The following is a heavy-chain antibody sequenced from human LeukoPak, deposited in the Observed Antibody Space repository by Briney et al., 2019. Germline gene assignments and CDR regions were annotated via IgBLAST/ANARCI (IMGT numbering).Heavy chain of an antibody. D-gene: IGHD2-2*01. CDR1: GGTFSDYT. CDR3: ARDTGGSYCSSTSCYFRWFDP. J-gene: IGHJ5*02. CDR2: IIPAFDST. V-gene: IGHV1-69*13. Sequence: GASVKVSCKASGGTFSDYTVSWVRQAPGQGLEYMGGIIPAFDSTNYARRFQGRLTITADESTGTAYMEPSSLRSEDTAVYYCARDTGGSYCSSTSCYFRWFDPWGQGTLVTVSS.